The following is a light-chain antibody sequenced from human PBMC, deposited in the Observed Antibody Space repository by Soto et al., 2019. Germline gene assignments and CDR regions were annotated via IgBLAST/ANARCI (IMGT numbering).Light chain of an antibody. CDR3: QVWHSNSGEVV. V-gene: IGLV3-21*02. J-gene: IGLJ3*02. Sequence: SYELTQPPSVSLAPGQTASISCGGNDIGSESVHWYQQKPGQAPVLVVYADSDRPSGIPDRFSGSNSGNTASLTISRVEAGDEADYYCQVWHSNSGEVVFGGGTKLTVL. CDR2: ADS. CDR1: DIGSES.